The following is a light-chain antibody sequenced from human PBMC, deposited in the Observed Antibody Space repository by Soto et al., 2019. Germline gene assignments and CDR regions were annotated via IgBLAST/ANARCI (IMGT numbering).Light chain of an antibody. J-gene: IGLJ1*01. V-gene: IGLV2-11*01. CDR3: SLYAGNYVYV. CDR2: DVS. Sequence: QSALTQPRSVSGSPGQSVTIPCTGTSSDVGGYNYVSWYQRHAGKGPKLIIYDVSERPSGVPDRFSASKSGNKASLTISGLQAEDEADYYCSLYAGNYVYVFGSGTKVTVL. CDR1: SSDVGGYNY.